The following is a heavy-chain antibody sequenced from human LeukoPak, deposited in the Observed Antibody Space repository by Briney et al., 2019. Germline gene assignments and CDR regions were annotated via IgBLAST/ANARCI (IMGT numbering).Heavy chain of an antibody. CDR1: GFTFSNYA. V-gene: IGHV3-23*01. J-gene: IGHJ4*02. D-gene: IGHD3-10*01. Sequence: GGSLRLSCAASGFTFSNYAMSWVRQAPGKGLEWVSAFSGSGGSTYYADSVKGRFTISRDNSKNTLSLQMNSLRAEDTAVYYCANQAGGAYYGSGSYYREYYWGQGTLVTVSS. CDR2: FSGSGGST. CDR3: ANQAGGAYYGSGSYYREYY.